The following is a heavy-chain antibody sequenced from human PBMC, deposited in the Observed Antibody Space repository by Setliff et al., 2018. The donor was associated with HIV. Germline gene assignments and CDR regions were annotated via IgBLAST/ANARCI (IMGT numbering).Heavy chain of an antibody. Sequence: PSETLSLTCTVSGGSIRSSSYYWGWIRQPPGKGLEWIGSIYYNGNTYYNPSLKSRVTISVDTSKNQFSLKLSPVTAADTAVYYCATHVVQFLEWLSHFDYWGQGTQVTVSS. CDR1: GGSIRSSSYY. D-gene: IGHD3-3*01. V-gene: IGHV4-39*01. CDR3: ATHVVQFLEWLSHFDY. CDR2: IYYNGNT. J-gene: IGHJ4*02.